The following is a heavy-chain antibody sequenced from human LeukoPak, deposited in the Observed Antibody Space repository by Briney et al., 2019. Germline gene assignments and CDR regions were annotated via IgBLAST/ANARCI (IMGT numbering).Heavy chain of an antibody. V-gene: IGHV3-23*01. J-gene: IGHJ5*02. CDR1: GFTLSSFA. D-gene: IGHD3-16*01. CDR3: ASNPGQGDWFDP. Sequence: PGGSLRLSCAASGFTLSSFAMSWVRQAPGRGLEWVSAISDSGDATHLADSVKGRFTISRDNSKNTLYLHMNSLRAEDTAVYYCASNPGQGDWFDPWGQGTLVTVSS. CDR2: ISDSGDAT.